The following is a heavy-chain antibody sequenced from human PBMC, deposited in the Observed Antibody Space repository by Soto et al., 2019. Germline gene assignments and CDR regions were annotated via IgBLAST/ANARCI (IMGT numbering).Heavy chain of an antibody. V-gene: IGHV4-39*02. D-gene: IGHD5-18*01. CDR1: GASITSTTYF. CDR3: ARDERGEGIQLWTRSRGQDGMDV. Sequence: QLQLQESGPGLVKPSETLTLTCTLSGASITSTTYFWAWIRQPPGKGLEWVGSIYYSGRTYYNPSLRSRVTISVDRSKNQFSLTMSSVTAADTAVYYCARDERGEGIQLWTRSRGQDGMDVWGQGTTVTVSS. J-gene: IGHJ6*02. CDR2: IYYSGRT.